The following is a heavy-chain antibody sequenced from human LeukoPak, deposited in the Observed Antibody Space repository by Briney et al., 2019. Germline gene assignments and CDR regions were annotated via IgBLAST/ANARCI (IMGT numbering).Heavy chain of an antibody. Sequence: QAGGSLRLSCAVSGFTVSNYYMSWVRQAPGKGLEWVSIIYSGGTKYYADSVKGRFTISRDNSKNTQYLQMNSLRVEDTAVYYCARDQYGDYVGYWGQGSLVTVSS. CDR1: GFTVSNYY. J-gene: IGHJ4*02. V-gene: IGHV3-53*01. CDR2: IYSGGTK. CDR3: ARDQYGDYVGY. D-gene: IGHD4-17*01.